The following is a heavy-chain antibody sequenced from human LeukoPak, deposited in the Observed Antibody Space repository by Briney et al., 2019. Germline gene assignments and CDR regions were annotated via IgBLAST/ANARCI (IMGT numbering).Heavy chain of an antibody. J-gene: IGHJ4*02. CDR1: GFTFSSYS. D-gene: IGHD1-26*01. Sequence: GGSLRLSCVASGFTFSSYSMNWVRQAPGKGLEWISYISSSTSIIYYADSVKGRFTISRDNAKNSLYLHMNSLRDEDTAVYYCARDGGYYYDFDYWGQGTLVTVSS. CDR3: ARDGGYYYDFDY. CDR2: ISSSTSII. V-gene: IGHV3-48*02.